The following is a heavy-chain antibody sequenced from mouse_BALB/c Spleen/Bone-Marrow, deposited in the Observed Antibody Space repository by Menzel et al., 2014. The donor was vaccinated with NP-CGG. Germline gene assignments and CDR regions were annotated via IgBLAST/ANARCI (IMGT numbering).Heavy chain of an antibody. D-gene: IGHD1-1*01. CDR1: GDSINSGY. V-gene: IGHV3-8*02. CDR2: ISYSGST. Sequence: EVQLVESGPRLVKPSQTLSLTCSVTGDSINSGYWNWIRKFTGNKLDYMGYISYSGSTYYNPSLKSRISITRDTSKNQYYLQLNSVTTEDTATYYCAIITTAWYFDVWGAGTTVTVSS. J-gene: IGHJ1*01. CDR3: AIITTAWYFDV.